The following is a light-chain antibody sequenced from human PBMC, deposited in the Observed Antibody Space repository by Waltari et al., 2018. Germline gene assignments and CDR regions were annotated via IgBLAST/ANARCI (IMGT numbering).Light chain of an antibody. CDR1: QGISSH. Sequence: DIQMTKSPSSLSASVGDTVNITCRASQGISSHLNWFQKKPGKAPKLLIYAASSLESGVPSMFSGSGSGTEFSLTIISLQPEDFASYYCLQHNSYPYSFGQGTKVDIK. J-gene: IGKJ2*03. CDR3: LQHNSYPYS. CDR2: AAS. V-gene: IGKV1-17*01.